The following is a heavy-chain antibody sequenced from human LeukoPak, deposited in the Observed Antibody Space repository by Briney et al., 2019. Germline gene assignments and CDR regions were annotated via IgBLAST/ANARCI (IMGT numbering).Heavy chain of an antibody. Sequence: GGSLRLSCAASGFTFSTYWMSWVRQAPGKGLECVSGFSGSGGFTYSADSVKGRFTISRDSSKNTLYLQMNSLRAEDAAVYYCAKEIWLAYYFDYWGQGTLVTVSS. D-gene: IGHD6-19*01. J-gene: IGHJ4*02. CDR2: FSGSGGFT. V-gene: IGHV3-23*01. CDR3: AKEIWLAYYFDY. CDR1: GFTFSTYW.